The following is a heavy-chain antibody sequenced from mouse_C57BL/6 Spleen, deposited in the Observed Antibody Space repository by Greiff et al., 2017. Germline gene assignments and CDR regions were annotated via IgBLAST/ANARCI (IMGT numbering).Heavy chain of an antibody. Sequence: QVQLQQSGAELVRPGASVTLSCKASGYTFTDYEMHWVKQTPVHGLEWIGAIDPETGGTAYNQKFKGKAILTADKSSSTAYMELRSLTSEDSAVYYGTSREDRPFYFDYWGQGTTLTVAS. CDR1: GYTFTDYE. J-gene: IGHJ2*01. CDR2: IDPETGGT. D-gene: IGHD3-3*01. CDR3: TSREDRPFYFDY. V-gene: IGHV1-15*01.